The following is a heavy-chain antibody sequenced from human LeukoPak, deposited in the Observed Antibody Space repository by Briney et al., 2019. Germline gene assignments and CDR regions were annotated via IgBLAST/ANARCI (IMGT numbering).Heavy chain of an antibody. V-gene: IGHV3-23*01. CDR3: AKTNKRDDILI. CDR1: GFTFRIYA. CDR2: ISASGGNT. D-gene: IGHD3-9*01. J-gene: IGHJ4*02. Sequence: GGSLRLSCAASGFTFRIYAMSWVRQAPQRGLGWVSAISASGGNTYYADSVKGRFTVSRDNSKNTLYLQMNSLRAEDTAIYYCAKTNKRDDILIWGQGTLVTVSS.